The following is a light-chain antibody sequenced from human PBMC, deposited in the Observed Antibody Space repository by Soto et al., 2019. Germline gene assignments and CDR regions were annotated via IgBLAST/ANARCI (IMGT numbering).Light chain of an antibody. Sequence: DIQMTQSPSSVSASVGDRVTITCRASQDISSWLAWYQQKPGKAPKILIYATSSLQSGVPSRFSGSGSGTEFPLTISSLQPEDFATYYCQQANSFPITFGQGTRLEIK. CDR3: QQANSFPIT. CDR2: ATS. J-gene: IGKJ5*01. CDR1: QDISSW. V-gene: IGKV1-12*01.